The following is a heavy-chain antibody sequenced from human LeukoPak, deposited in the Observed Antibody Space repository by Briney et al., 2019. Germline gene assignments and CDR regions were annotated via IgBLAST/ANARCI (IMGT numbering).Heavy chain of an antibody. D-gene: IGHD3-22*01. Sequence: PGGALRLSCAASGFTFGSYNMNWVRQAPGKGLEWVSSISTSSSYIYYADSVKGRFTISRDNAKKSLYLQMNSLRAGDTAVYYCARDGGDYYDSSGYPFHHWGQGTLVTVSS. V-gene: IGHV3-21*01. J-gene: IGHJ1*01. CDR2: ISTSSSYI. CDR1: GFTFGSYN. CDR3: ARDGGDYYDSSGYPFHH.